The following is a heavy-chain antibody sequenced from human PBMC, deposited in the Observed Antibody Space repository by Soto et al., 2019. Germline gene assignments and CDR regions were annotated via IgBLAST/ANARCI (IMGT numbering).Heavy chain of an antibody. Sequence: QVQLVQSGAEVKKPGASVKVSCAATGYTFTGNYLHWVRQAPGQGLEWMGWIHPHSGATKYAQKFQGWVTMTRDTSISTAYLDLSSLKSNDTAVYYCVREGVGPTYGWFDPWGQGTLVTVSS. D-gene: IGHD1-26*01. CDR1: GYTFTGNY. CDR2: IHPHSGAT. V-gene: IGHV1-2*04. J-gene: IGHJ5*02. CDR3: VREGVGPTYGWFDP.